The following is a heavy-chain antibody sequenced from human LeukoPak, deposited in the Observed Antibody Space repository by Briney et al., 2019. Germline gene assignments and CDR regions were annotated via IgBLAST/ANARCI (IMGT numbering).Heavy chain of an antibody. CDR3: ARHYCSSTSCQFDY. V-gene: IGHV4-39*01. D-gene: IGHD2-2*01. Sequence: PSETLSLTCTVSGGSISSSSYYWGWTRQPPVKGLEWIGSIYYSGSTYYNPSLKSRVTISVDTSKNQFCLKLSSVTAADTAVYYCARHYCSSTSCQFDYWGQGTLVTVSS. CDR2: IYYSGST. CDR1: GGSISSSSYY. J-gene: IGHJ4*02.